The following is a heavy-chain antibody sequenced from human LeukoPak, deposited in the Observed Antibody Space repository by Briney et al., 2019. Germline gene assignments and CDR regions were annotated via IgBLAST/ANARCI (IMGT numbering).Heavy chain of an antibody. D-gene: IGHD1-26*01. CDR1: GFTFSSYA. CDR3: AKDIGFSELALGY. V-gene: IGHV3-23*01. CDR2: IGGGGTYT. J-gene: IGHJ4*02. Sequence: PGGSLRLSCAASGFTFSSYAMSWVRQAPGKGLEWVSSIGGGGTYTYYADSVKGRFTISRNNFKNTLYLQMNSLRAEDTAVYFCAKDIGFSELALGYWGRGTLVTVSS.